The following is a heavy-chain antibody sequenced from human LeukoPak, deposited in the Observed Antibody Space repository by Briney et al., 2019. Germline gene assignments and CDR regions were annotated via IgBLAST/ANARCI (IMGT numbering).Heavy chain of an antibody. J-gene: IGHJ4*02. CDR3: ARGSSEDCSGGSCYSHMQYYFDY. CDR2: INHSGST. D-gene: IGHD2-15*01. V-gene: IGHV4-34*01. CDR1: GGSFSGYY. Sequence: KPSETLSLTCAVYGGSFSGYYWSWIRQPPGKGLEWIGEINHSGSTNYNPSLKSRVTISVDTSKNQFSLKLSSVTAADTAVYYCARGSSEDCSGGSCYSHMQYYFDYWGQGTLVTVSS.